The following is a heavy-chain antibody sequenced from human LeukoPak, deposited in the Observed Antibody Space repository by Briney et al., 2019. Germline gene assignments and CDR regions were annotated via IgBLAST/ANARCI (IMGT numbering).Heavy chain of an antibody. V-gene: IGHV4-61*01. CDR3: ASRGRGSGSYYGY. D-gene: IGHD3-10*01. CDR2: IYYSGST. CDR1: GDSVSSGSYY. Sequence: SEILSLTCTVSGDSVSSGSYYWSWIRQPPGKGLEWIGYIYYSGSTNYNPSLKSRVTISVDTSKNQFSLKLSSVTAADTAVYYCASRGRGSGSYYGYWGQGTLVTVSS. J-gene: IGHJ4*02.